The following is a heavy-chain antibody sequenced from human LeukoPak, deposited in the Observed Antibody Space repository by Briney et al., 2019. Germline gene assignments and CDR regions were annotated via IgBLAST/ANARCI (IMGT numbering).Heavy chain of an antibody. V-gene: IGHV3-11*01. CDR2: ISSSGTTI. CDR1: GFTFSDYY. Sequence: GGSLRLSCAASGFTFSDYYMSWVRQAPGKGLEGVSYISSSGTTINYADSGKGRFTISRDYAKNTMYLQMNSQRAEDTAVYYCARDLYVGLAGTLGYWGQGTLVTVSS. J-gene: IGHJ4*02. D-gene: IGHD6-19*01. CDR3: ARDLYVGLAGTLGY.